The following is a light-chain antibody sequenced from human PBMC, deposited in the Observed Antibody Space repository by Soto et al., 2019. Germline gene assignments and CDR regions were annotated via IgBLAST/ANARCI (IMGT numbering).Light chain of an antibody. Sequence: EIMLSQSPGTLSLTPGERATLSCRTSQTLSSSFLAWYQQTAGQPPRLLIYDTSTRAIDIPDRFSGSGCGTDFTITISRLEPEDFAVYYCQQYGYLGTFGQGTMA. V-gene: IGKV3-20*01. CDR1: QTLSSSF. J-gene: IGKJ1*01. CDR3: QQYGYLGT. CDR2: DTS.